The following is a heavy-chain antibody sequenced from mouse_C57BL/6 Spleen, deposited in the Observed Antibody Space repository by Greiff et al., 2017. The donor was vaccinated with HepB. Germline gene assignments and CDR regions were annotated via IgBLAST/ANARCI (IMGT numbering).Heavy chain of an antibody. Sequence: DVQLVESGPVLVKPGASVKMSCKASGYTFTDYYMNWVKQSHGKSLEWIGVINPYNGGTSYNQKFKGKATLTVDKSSSTAYMELNSLTSEDSAVYYCARRGDNYAMDYWGQGTSVTVSS. D-gene: IGHD3-3*01. J-gene: IGHJ4*01. CDR3: ARRGDNYAMDY. CDR2: INPYNGGT. CDR1: GYTFTDYY. V-gene: IGHV1-19*01.